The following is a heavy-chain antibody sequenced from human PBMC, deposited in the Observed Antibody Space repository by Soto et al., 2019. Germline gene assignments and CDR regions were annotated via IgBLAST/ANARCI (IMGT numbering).Heavy chain of an antibody. CDR3: ARGAPFGYDSSGYYPHYYYYGMDV. J-gene: IGHJ6*02. V-gene: IGHV1-69*13. CDR1: GGTFSSYA. CDR2: IIPIFGTA. D-gene: IGHD3-22*01. Sequence: SVKVSCKASGGTFSSYAISWVRQAPGQGLEWMGGIIPIFGTANYAQKFQGRVTITADESTSTAYMELSSLRSEDTAVYYCARGAPFGYDSSGYYPHYYYYGMDVWGQGTTVTVSS.